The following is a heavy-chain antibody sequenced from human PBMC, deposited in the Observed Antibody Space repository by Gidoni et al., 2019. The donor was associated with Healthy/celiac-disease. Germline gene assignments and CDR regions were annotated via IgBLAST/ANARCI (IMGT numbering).Heavy chain of an antibody. CDR3: ASGRAVVVSYYYYMDV. CDR1: GGTFSSYA. D-gene: IGHD2-15*01. Sequence: QVQLVQSGAEVTKPGSSVKVSCKASGGTFSSYALSWVRQAPGQGLEWMGGIIPTFGTANYAQKFQGRVTINADESTSTAYMELSSLRSEDTAVYYCASGRAVVVSYYYYMDVWGKGTTVTVSS. V-gene: IGHV1-69*01. CDR2: IIPTFGTA. J-gene: IGHJ6*03.